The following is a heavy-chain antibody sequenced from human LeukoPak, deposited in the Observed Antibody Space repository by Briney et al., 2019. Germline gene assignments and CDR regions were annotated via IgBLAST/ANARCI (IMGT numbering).Heavy chain of an antibody. CDR1: GFTFTDYY. CDR2: ISVSGTTM. V-gene: IGHV3-11*01. J-gene: IGHJ4*02. Sequence: PGGSLRLPCATSGFTFTDYYTSWIRQAPGKGLGWVSYISVSGTTMYYADSVKGRFTLSRDNAKNSLYLQMNSLRAEDTAVYYCARVGRLQYGDYVAFDYWGQGTLVTVSS. D-gene: IGHD4-17*01. CDR3: ARVGRLQYGDYVAFDY.